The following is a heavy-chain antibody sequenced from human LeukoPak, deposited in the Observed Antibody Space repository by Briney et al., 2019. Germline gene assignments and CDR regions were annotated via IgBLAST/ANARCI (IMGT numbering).Heavy chain of an antibody. Sequence: GGSLRLSCAASGFTFSSYGMSWVRQAPGKGLEWVSAISGSGGSTYYADSVKGRFTISRDNSKNTLYLQMNSLRAEDTAVYYCARGRGPCSSTSCYYYYYMDVWGKGTTVTVSS. V-gene: IGHV3-23*01. CDR2: ISGSGGST. CDR3: ARGRGPCSSTSCYYYYYMDV. CDR1: GFTFSSYG. D-gene: IGHD2-2*01. J-gene: IGHJ6*03.